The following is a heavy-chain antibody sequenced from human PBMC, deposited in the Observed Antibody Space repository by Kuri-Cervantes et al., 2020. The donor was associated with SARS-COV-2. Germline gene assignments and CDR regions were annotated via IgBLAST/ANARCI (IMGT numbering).Heavy chain of an antibody. CDR2: IYYSGST. D-gene: IGHD6-19*01. CDR3: ASIPFPAKGSQWLVVWLGDY. CDR1: GGSISSSSYY. V-gene: IGHV4-39*01. J-gene: IGHJ4*02. Sequence: SETLSLTCTVSGGSISSSSYYWGWIRQPPGKGLEWIGSIYYSGSTYYNPSLKSRVTISVDTSKNQFSLKLSSVTAADTAVYYCASIPFPAKGSQWLVVWLGDYWGQGTLVTVSS.